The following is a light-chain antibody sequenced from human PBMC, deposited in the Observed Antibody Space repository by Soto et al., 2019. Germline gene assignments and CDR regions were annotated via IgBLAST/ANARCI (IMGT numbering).Light chain of an antibody. J-gene: IGKJ4*01. CDR2: AAS. CDR1: QNINIF. V-gene: IGKV1-39*01. CDR3: QESYSTPLA. Sequence: DIQVTQSPSSLSASVGDRVTITCQTSQNINIFLNWYQQKPGRAPMVVISAASNLESGVPSRFSGRGSGTEFTLTISNLQPGDSALYFCQESYSTPLAFGGGTRVEIK.